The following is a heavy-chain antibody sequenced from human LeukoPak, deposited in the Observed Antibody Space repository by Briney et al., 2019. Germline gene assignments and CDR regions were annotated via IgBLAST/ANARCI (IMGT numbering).Heavy chain of an antibody. V-gene: IGHV3-23*01. CDR1: GFTFSSYG. D-gene: IGHD6-19*01. CDR2: ISGSGGST. Sequence: GGSLRLSCAASGFTFSSYGMSWVRQAPGKGLKWVSAISGSGGSTYYADSVKGRFTISRDNSKNTLYLQMNSLRAEDTAVYYCAKDRGSSGSSFDYWGQGTLVTVSS. J-gene: IGHJ4*02. CDR3: AKDRGSSGSSFDY.